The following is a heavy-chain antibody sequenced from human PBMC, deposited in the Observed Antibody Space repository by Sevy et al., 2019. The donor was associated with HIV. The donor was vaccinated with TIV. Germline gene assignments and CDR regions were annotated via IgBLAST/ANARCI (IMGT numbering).Heavy chain of an antibody. J-gene: IGHJ4*02. CDR2: IWYEGSNK. CDR1: GFTFSSYG. V-gene: IGHV3-33*04. D-gene: IGHD3-16*01. Sequence: RGCLRLSCAASGFTFSSYGMHWVRQAPGKGLERVAVIWYEGSNKYYVDSVKGRFTISRDNSKNTLYLQMNSLRAEDTAVYDCPREGGERAHFDYWGQGTLVTVSS. CDR3: PREGGERAHFDY.